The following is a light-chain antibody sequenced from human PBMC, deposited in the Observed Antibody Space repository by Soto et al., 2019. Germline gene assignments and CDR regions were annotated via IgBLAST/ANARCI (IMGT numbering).Light chain of an antibody. Sequence: DIKMTQSPSSLSASVGARVTITCRVSQTISNYLNWYQQKPGKAPNLLIQAASSLQSGVPPRFSGSGSGTDSTLTISSLQPEDFATFYCQQSYITPRTFGQGTKV. V-gene: IGKV1-39*01. CDR2: AAS. CDR1: QTISNY. J-gene: IGKJ1*01. CDR3: QQSYITPRT.